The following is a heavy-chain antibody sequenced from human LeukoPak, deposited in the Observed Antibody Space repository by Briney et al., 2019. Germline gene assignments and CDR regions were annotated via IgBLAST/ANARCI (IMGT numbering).Heavy chain of an antibody. J-gene: IGHJ4*02. CDR3: ARKYSGYELTH. CDR1: GYTFTGYY. Sequence: ASVKVSCKASGYTFTGYYMHWVRQAPGQGLEWMGWINPNSGVTNYAQKFQGRVTLTRDTSISTAYMELGRLTSDDTAVYYCARKYSGYELTHWGQGTLVTVSS. V-gene: IGHV1-2*02. CDR2: INPNSGVT. D-gene: IGHD5-12*01.